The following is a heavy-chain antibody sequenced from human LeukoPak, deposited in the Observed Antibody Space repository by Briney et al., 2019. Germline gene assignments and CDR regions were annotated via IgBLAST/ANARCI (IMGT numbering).Heavy chain of an antibody. CDR2: IKQDESEK. Sequence: PGGSLRLPCAASGFTFSNYWMSWVRQAPGKGLEWVAIIKQDESEKYLVDSVKGRFTISRDNAKNSLYLQMNSPRAEDTAVYYCARTTDRDSSSWYFDYWGQGTLVTVSS. D-gene: IGHD6-13*01. J-gene: IGHJ4*02. CDR1: GFTFSNYW. V-gene: IGHV3-7*01. CDR3: ARTTDRDSSSWYFDY.